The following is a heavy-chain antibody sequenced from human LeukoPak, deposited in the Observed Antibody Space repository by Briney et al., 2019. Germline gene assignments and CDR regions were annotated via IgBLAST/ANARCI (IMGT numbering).Heavy chain of an antibody. CDR3: ARVVLDHYYDSSGYLGTLDY. CDR1: GHTFTNYG. J-gene: IGHJ4*02. D-gene: IGHD3-22*01. CDR2: ISAYNTNA. Sequence: GSSVKVTCKASGHTFTNYGISWVRQAPGQGLEWMGWISAYNTNANYAQKLQGRVTMTTDTSTSTAYMELRSLRSDDTAVYYCARVVLDHYYDSSGYLGTLDYWGQGTLVTVSS. V-gene: IGHV1-18*01.